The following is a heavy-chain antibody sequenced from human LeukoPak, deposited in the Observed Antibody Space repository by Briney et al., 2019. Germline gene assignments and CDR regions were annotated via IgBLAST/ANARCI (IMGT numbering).Heavy chain of an antibody. CDR3: ARNYYDSTQIGFDY. D-gene: IGHD3-22*01. V-gene: IGHV3-21*01. Sequence: GGSLRLSCAASGFTFSSYSMNWVRQAPGKGLEWVSFISSGGSYIYYADSVKGRFTISRDNAKNSLYLQMNNLRAEDTAVYYCARNYYDSTQIGFDYWGQGTLVTVSS. CDR1: GFTFSSYS. CDR2: ISSGGSYI. J-gene: IGHJ4*02.